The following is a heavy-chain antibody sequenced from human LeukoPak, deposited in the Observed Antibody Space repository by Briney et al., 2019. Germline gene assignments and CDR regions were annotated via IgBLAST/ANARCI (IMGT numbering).Heavy chain of an antibody. V-gene: IGHV1-8*03. CDR3: ARGLGAAGTIDY. CDR1: GYTFTSYD. Sequence: GASVKVSCKASGYTFTSYDINWVRQATGQGLEWMGWMNPNSGNTDYAQKFQGRVTITWNTSISTAYMDLSSLRSEDTAVYYCARGLGAAGTIDYWGQGTLVTVSS. CDR2: MNPNSGNT. D-gene: IGHD6-13*01. J-gene: IGHJ4*02.